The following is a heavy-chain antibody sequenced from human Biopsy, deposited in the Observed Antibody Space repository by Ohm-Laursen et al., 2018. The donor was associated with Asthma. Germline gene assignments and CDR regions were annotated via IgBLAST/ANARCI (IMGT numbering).Heavy chain of an antibody. CDR2: IYYSGTT. J-gene: IGHJ6*02. CDR3: VRGSSSWHHGPFHYYYGLDV. CDR1: GVSISSDY. V-gene: IGHV4-39*01. Sequence: PGTLSLTCTVSGVSISSDYWGWIRQPPGKGLEWIGSIYYSGTTYYNPSLESRVTVSADTSKNQFSLKLTSVTAADTAVYYCVRGSSSWHHGPFHYYYGLDVWGQETTATVSS. D-gene: IGHD6-13*01.